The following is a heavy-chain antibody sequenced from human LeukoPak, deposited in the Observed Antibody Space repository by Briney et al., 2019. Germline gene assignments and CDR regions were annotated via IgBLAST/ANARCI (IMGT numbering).Heavy chain of an antibody. Sequence: KPSETLSLTCTVSGGSVSSGRYYWSWIRRPPGKGLEWIGYLYYSGSTGYNPSLRSRVTMSVDTSNYHFFLKLSSVTGADTAVYYCARGDRVGSSGYYFDNWGQGTLVTVSS. V-gene: IGHV4-61*01. CDR3: ARGDRVGSSGYYFDN. J-gene: IGHJ4*02. CDR1: GGSVSSGRYY. D-gene: IGHD3-10*01. CDR2: LYYSGST.